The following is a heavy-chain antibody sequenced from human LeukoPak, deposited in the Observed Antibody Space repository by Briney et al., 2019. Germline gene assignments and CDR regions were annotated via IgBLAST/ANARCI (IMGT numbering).Heavy chain of an antibody. CDR1: GFTFSSYG. CDR2: ISYDGSNK. CDR3: AGDRATSYFDY. D-gene: IGHD1-26*01. V-gene: IGHV3-30*03. J-gene: IGHJ4*02. Sequence: GGSLRLSCAASGFTFSSYGMHWVRQAPGKGLEWVAVISYDGSNKYYADSVKGRFTISRDNSKNTLYLQMNSLRAEDTAVYYCAGDRATSYFDYWGQGALVTISS.